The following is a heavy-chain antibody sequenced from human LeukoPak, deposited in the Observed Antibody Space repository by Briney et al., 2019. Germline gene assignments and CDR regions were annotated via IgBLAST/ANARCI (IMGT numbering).Heavy chain of an antibody. CDR1: GGSISSYY. CDR2: INHSGST. D-gene: IGHD2-2*01. Sequence: PSETLSLTCTVSGGSISSYYWSWIRQPPGKGLEWIGEINHSGSTNYNPSLKSRVTISVDTSKNQFSLKLSSVTAADTAVYYCARRGIVVVPAAMRAFDIWGQGTMVTVSS. V-gene: IGHV4-34*01. CDR3: ARRGIVVVPAAMRAFDI. J-gene: IGHJ3*02.